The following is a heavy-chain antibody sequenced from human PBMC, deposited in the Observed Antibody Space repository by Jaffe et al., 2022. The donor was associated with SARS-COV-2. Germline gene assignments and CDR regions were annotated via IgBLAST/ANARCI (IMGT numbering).Heavy chain of an antibody. CDR1: GGSISSGSYY. Sequence: QVQLQESGPGLVKPSQTLSLTCTVSGGSISSGSYYWSWIRQPAGKGLEWIGRIYTSGSTNYNPSLKSRVTISVDTSKNQFSLKLSSVTAADTAVYYCASAYGDLWREDYWGQGTLVTVSS. J-gene: IGHJ4*02. CDR2: IYTSGST. V-gene: IGHV4-61*02. CDR3: ASAYGDLWREDY. D-gene: IGHD4-17*01.